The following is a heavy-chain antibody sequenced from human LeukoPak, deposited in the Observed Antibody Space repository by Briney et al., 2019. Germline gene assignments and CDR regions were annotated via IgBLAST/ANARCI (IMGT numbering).Heavy chain of an antibody. V-gene: IGHV4-34*01. D-gene: IGHD6-6*01. CDR3: ARAGFALAPHRGTPFDY. CDR1: GGSFSDYS. J-gene: IGHJ4*02. Sequence: PSETLSLTCAFYGGSFSDYSWSWIRKPPGKGLDWIGKINHSGSTNYSPSLKSRVTISVNTSKNQFSLKLTSVTAADTAVYYCARAGFALAPHRGTPFDYWGQGTLVTVSS. CDR2: INHSGST.